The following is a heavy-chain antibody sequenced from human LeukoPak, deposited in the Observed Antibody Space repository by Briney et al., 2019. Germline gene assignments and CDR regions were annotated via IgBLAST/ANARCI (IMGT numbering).Heavy chain of an antibody. CDR3: ARAGTSFWSGINDY. CDR1: GFTFSSYG. J-gene: IGHJ4*02. V-gene: IGHV3-30*03. CDR2: ISYDGSNK. D-gene: IGHD1-7*01. Sequence: GRSLRLSCAASGFTFSSYGMHWVRQAPGKGLEWVAVISYDGSNKYYADSVKGRFTISRDNSKNTLYLQMNSLRAEDTAVYYCARAGTSFWSGINDYWGQGTLVTVSS.